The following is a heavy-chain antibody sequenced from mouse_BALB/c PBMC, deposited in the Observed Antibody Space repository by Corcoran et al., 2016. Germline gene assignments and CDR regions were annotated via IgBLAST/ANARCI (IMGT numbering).Heavy chain of an antibody. D-gene: IGHD1-1*01. Sequence: EVQLQQSGPELVKPGASVKISCKTSGYTFTSYVMHWVKQKPGQGLEWIGYINPYNDGTKYNEKFKGKATLTSDKSSSTAYMELSSLTSEDSAVYYCARGYGSSHWYVDVWGAGTTVTVSS. CDR1: GYTFTSYV. J-gene: IGHJ1*01. CDR2: INPYNDGT. CDR3: ARGYGSSHWYVDV. V-gene: IGHV1S136*01.